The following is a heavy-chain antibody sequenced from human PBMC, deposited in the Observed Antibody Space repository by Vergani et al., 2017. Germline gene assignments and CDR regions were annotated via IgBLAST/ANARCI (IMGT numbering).Heavy chain of an antibody. CDR1: GGSFSGYY. CDR3: PGGLRFWEGYYFDY. D-gene: IGHD3-3*01. Sequence: QVQLQQWGAGLLKPSETLSLTCAVYGGSFSGYYWSWIRQPPGKGLEWIGEINHSGSTNYNPSLKSRVTISVDTSKNQFSLKLSSVTAADTAVYYCPGGLRFWEGYYFDYWGQGTLVTVSS. V-gene: IGHV4-34*01. CDR2: INHSGST. J-gene: IGHJ4*02.